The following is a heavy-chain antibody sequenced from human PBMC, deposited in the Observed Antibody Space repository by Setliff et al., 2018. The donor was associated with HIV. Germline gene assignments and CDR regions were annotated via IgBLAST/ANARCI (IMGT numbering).Heavy chain of an antibody. CDR2: ISGGST. V-gene: IGHV3-66*01. Sequence: GGSLRLSCAASGFTVSSNEMSWVRQAPGKGLEWVSSISGGSTYYADSRKGRFTISRDNSKNTLYLQMNSLKTEDTAVYYCGKVKGIEAAGSSAFDIWGQGTMVTVSS. D-gene: IGHD6-13*01. CDR3: GKVKGIEAAGSSAFDI. CDR1: GFTVSSNE. J-gene: IGHJ3*02.